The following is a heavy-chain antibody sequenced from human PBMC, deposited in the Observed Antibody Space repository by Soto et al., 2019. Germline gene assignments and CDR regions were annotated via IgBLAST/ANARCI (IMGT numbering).Heavy chain of an antibody. D-gene: IGHD4-17*01. J-gene: IGHJ5*02. CDR2: ISSSSSTI. Sequence: EVQLVESGGGLVQPGGSLRLSCAASGFTFSSYSMNWVRQAPGKGLEWVSYISSSSSTIYYADSVKGRFTISRDNAKNSLYLQMNSLRAEDTAVYYCARGIGYGDYPRPTALDWFDPWGQGTLVTVSS. CDR1: GFTFSSYS. CDR3: ARGIGYGDYPRPTALDWFDP. V-gene: IGHV3-48*01.